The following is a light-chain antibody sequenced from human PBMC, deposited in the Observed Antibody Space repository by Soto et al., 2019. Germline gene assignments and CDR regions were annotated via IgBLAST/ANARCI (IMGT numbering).Light chain of an antibody. J-gene: IGKJ4*01. Sequence: DLRLTQSPSFVSASVEARVTITCRASQGISSYLAWYQQKQGKAPNLLIYAASSLHSGVPSRFSGSGSGTDLTINISSLQPEDGETYYGQQANSFPLTFGGGTKVDIK. CDR2: AAS. CDR1: QGISSY. CDR3: QQANSFPLT. V-gene: IGKV1-12*01.